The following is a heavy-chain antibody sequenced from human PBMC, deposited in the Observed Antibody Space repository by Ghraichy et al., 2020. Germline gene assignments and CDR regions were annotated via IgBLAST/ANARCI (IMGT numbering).Heavy chain of an antibody. J-gene: IGHJ3*02. Sequence: GGSLRLSCAASGFTLSSYGMHWVRQAPGKGLEWVAFIRYDGSNKYYADSVKGRFTISRDNSKNTLYLQMNSLRAEDTAVYYCAKLDYYDSSGYYLYAFDIWGQGTMVTVSS. CDR1: GFTLSSYG. CDR3: AKLDYYDSSGYYLYAFDI. V-gene: IGHV3-30*02. D-gene: IGHD3-22*01. CDR2: IRYDGSNK.